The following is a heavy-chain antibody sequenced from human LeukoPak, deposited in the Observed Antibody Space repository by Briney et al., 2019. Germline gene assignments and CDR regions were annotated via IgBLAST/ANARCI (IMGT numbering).Heavy chain of an antibody. Sequence: SETLSLTCTVSGYSISSGYYWGWSRQPPGEGLEGIGGIYHSGSTYYNPSLKSRVTISVDTSKNQFSLKLSSVTAADTAVYYCAREEGGYWGQGTLVTVSS. CDR3: AREEGGY. J-gene: IGHJ4*02. CDR2: IYHSGST. V-gene: IGHV4-38-2*02. CDR1: GYSISSGYY. D-gene: IGHD3-16*01.